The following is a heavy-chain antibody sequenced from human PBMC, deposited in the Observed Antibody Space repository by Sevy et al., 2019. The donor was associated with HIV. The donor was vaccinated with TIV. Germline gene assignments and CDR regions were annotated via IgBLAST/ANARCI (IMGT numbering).Heavy chain of an antibody. CDR1: EYTLSELS. V-gene: IGHV1-24*01. CDR3: ATDLGIAEAGNYFDP. CDR2: FNPEDDET. J-gene: IGHJ5*02. D-gene: IGHD6-13*01. Sequence: ASVKVSCKVSEYTLSELSMHWVRQAPGKGLEWMGGFNPEDDETIYAQKFQGRVTMTEDTSTDTAYMKLSSLGSEDTAVYYCATDLGIAEAGNYFDPWGQGTLVTVSS.